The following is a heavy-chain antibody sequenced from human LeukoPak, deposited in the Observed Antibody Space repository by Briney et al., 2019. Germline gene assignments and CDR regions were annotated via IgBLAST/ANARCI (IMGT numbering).Heavy chain of an antibody. CDR2: ISSSSSYI. J-gene: IGHJ4*02. Sequence: GGSLRLSCAASGFTFSTYTMNWVRQAPGKRVEWVSSISSSSSYIYYADSVKGRFTVSRDNAKNSLYLQMNPLRAEHTAVYYCASSGKNEVVAATRGDWDFDYWGQGTLVTVSS. CDR1: GFTFSTYT. CDR3: ASSGKNEVVAATRGDWDFDY. V-gene: IGHV3-21*01. D-gene: IGHD2-15*01.